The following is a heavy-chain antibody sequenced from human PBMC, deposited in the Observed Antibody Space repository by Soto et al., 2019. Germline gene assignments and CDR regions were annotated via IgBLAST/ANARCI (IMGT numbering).Heavy chain of an antibody. CDR2: IYYSGST. V-gene: IGHV4-59*01. J-gene: IGHJ3*02. D-gene: IGHD3-22*01. Sequence: PSETLSLTCTVSGGSISSYYWSWIRQPPGKGLEWIGYIYYSGSTNYNPSLKSRVTISVDTSKNQFSLKLSSVTAADTAVYYCARDLYTYYYDSSGYDAFDIWGQGTMDTVSS. CDR1: GGSISSYY. CDR3: ARDLYTYYYDSSGYDAFDI.